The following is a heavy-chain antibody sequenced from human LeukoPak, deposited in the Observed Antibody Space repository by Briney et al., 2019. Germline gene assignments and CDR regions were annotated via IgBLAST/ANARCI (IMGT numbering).Heavy chain of an antibody. CDR3: ARDHGNGDAFDI. CDR2: IYYSGST. V-gene: IGHV4-59*01. D-gene: IGHD1-14*01. J-gene: IGHJ3*02. CDR1: GGSISSYY. Sequence: EPSETLSPTCTVSGGSISSYYWSWIRQPPGKGLEWIGYIYYSGSTNYNPSLKSRVTISVDTSKNQFSLKLSSVTAADTAVYYCARDHGNGDAFDIWGQGTMVTVSS.